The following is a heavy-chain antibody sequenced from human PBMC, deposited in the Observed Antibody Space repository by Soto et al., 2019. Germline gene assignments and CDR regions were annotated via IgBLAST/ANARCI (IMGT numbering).Heavy chain of an antibody. J-gene: IGHJ3*02. CDR2: ISAYNGNT. CDR1: GYTFTSYG. Sequence: ASVKVSCKASGYTFTSYGISWVRQAPGQGLEWMGWISAYNGNTNYAQKLQGRVTMTTDTSTSTAYMELRSLRSDDTAVYYCARDDAGIAVAGTFAFDIWGQGTMVTVSS. D-gene: IGHD6-19*01. V-gene: IGHV1-18*01. CDR3: ARDDAGIAVAGTFAFDI.